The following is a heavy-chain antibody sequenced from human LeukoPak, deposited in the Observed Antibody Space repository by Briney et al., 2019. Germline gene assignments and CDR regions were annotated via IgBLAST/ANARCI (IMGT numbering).Heavy chain of an antibody. CDR1: DFSFSTNW. D-gene: IGHD1-26*01. CDR3: ARDASSGTYFSYAFDV. CDR2: IKQDGSEV. J-gene: IGHJ3*01. V-gene: IGHV3-7*01. Sequence: GGSLRLSCAASDFSFSTNWMSWVRQAPGKGLEWVANIKQDGSEVYYVDSVKGRFTISRDNAKNSLYLQMNTLRAEDTAIYYCARDASSGTYFSYAFDVWGLGTVVTVSS.